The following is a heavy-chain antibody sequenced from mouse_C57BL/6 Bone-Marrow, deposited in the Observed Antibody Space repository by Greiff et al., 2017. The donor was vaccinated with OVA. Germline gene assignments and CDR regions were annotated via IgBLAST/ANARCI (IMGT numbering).Heavy chain of an antibody. Sequence: QVQLKQPGAELVKPGASVKLSCKASGYTFTSYWMQWVKQRPGQGLEWIGEIDPSDSYTNYNQKFKGKATLTVDTSSSTAYMQLSSLTSEDSAVYYCARGVQGYFDVWGTGTTVTVSS. CDR1: GYTFTSYW. J-gene: IGHJ1*03. CDR2: IDPSDSYT. CDR3: ARGVQGYFDV. D-gene: IGHD2-14*01. V-gene: IGHV1-50*01.